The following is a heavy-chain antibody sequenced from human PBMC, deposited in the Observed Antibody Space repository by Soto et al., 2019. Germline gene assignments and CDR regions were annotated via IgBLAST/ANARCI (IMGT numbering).Heavy chain of an antibody. CDR3: ARVHSGSYSFDY. CDR2: IYYSGST. J-gene: IGHJ4*02. CDR1: GGSISSGDYY. D-gene: IGHD1-26*01. Sequence: SETLSLTCTVSGGSISSGDYYWSWIRQPPGKGLEWIGYIYYSGSTYYNPSLKSRVTISVDTSKNQSSLKLSSVTAADTAVYYCARVHSGSYSFDYWGQGTLVTVSS. V-gene: IGHV4-30-4*01.